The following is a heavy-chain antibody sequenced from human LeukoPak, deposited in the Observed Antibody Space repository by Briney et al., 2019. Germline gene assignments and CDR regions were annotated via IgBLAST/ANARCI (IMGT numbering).Heavy chain of an antibody. J-gene: IGHJ6*03. CDR2: IRYDGSNK. V-gene: IGHV3-30*02. CDR3: ANSLEYYYYYMDV. Sequence: GGSLRLSCAVSGFTVSGNYITWVRQAPGKGLEWVAFIRYDGSNKYYADSVKGRFTISRDNSKNTLYLQMNSLRAEDTAVYYCANSLEYYYYYMDVWGKGTTVTVSS. CDR1: GFTVSGNY.